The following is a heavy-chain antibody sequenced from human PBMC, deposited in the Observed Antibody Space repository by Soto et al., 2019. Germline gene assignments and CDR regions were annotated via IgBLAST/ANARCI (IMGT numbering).Heavy chain of an antibody. D-gene: IGHD1-20*01. CDR2: INPSGGST. CDR3: AXXXXXHXWNPRPHYYYYYMDV. Sequence: ASVKVSCKASGYTFTSYYMHWVRQAPGQGLEWMGIINPSGGSTSYAQXFQGRVTMTXDTSTXTVYMELSSLRSEDTAVYYCAXXXXXHXWNPRPHYYYYYMDVWGKGTTVTVSS. CDR1: GYTFTSYY. V-gene: IGHV1-46*03. J-gene: IGHJ6*03.